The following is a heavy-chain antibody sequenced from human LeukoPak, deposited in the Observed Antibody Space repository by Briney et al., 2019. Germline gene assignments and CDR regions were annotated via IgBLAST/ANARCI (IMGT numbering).Heavy chain of an antibody. Sequence: SETLSLTCAVYGGSFSGYYWNWIRQPPGKGLEWIGEINHSGSTNYNPSLKSRVTISIDTSKNQFSLKLSSVTAADTAVYYCARVSGYSYGGNDYWGQGTLVTVSS. D-gene: IGHD5-18*01. J-gene: IGHJ4*02. V-gene: IGHV4-34*01. CDR3: ARVSGYSYGGNDY. CDR1: GGSFSGYY. CDR2: INHSGST.